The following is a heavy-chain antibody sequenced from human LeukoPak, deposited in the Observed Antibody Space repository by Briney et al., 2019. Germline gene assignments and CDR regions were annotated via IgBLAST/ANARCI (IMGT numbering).Heavy chain of an antibody. Sequence: GGSLRHSCAVSGITLGNYGMSWVRQAPGKGLEWVAGISDSGGSTKYADSVKGRFTISRDNPKNTLFLQMNSLRAEDTAVYFCAKRGVVIRVVLVGFHKEAYYFESWGQGALVTVSS. D-gene: IGHD3/OR15-3a*01. J-gene: IGHJ4*02. CDR3: AKRGVVIRVVLVGFHKEAYYFES. CDR2: ISDSGGST. CDR1: GITLGNYG. V-gene: IGHV3-23*01.